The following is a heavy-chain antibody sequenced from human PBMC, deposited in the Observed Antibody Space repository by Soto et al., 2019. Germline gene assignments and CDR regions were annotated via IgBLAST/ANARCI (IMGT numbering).Heavy chain of an antibody. CDR1: GYTFTNHW. CDR2: IYPDDSDV. J-gene: IGHJ5*02. CDR3: ARQSSDTYSDYFDP. Sequence: GESLKISCQGSGYTFTNHWIAWVRQMPGKGLEWMGIIYPDDSDVRYSPSFQGQVTMSVDKSSNTAYLQWTSLKASDTAMYYCARQSSDTYSDYFDPWGQGTLVTVSS. V-gene: IGHV5-51*01. D-gene: IGHD2-15*01.